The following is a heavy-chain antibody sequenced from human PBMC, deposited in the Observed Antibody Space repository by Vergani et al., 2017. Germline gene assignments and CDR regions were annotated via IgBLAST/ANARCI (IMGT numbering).Heavy chain of an antibody. Sequence: VEAGGGLVQPGGSLRLSCTASGFTFQAFAFHWVRQVSGRGLEWVSSISGRSNYIYYADSLKGRFTISRDNSKNSVYLQMNSLRAEDTAIYYCARKKYYDSKDYYQVEPFDYWGQGTLVTVSS. CDR2: ISGRSNYI. D-gene: IGHD3-22*01. V-gene: IGHV3-21*06. CDR3: ARKKYYDSKDYYQVEPFDY. J-gene: IGHJ4*02. CDR1: GFTFQAFA.